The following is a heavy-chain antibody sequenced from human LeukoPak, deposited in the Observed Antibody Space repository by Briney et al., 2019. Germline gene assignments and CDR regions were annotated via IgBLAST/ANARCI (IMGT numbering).Heavy chain of an antibody. Sequence: SETLSLTXAVSGYSISSGYCWGWIRQPPGKGLEWIGSIYHSGSTYYNPSLKSRVTISVDTSKNQFSLKLSSVTAADTAVYYCARQARWLQLGYFDYWGQGTLVTVSS. V-gene: IGHV4-38-2*01. CDR1: GYSISSGYC. CDR2: IYHSGST. D-gene: IGHD5-24*01. J-gene: IGHJ4*02. CDR3: ARQARWLQLGYFDY.